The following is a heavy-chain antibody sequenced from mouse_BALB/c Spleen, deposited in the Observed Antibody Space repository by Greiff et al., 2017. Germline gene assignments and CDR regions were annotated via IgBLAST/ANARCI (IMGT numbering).Heavy chain of an antibody. CDR1: GYTFTSYT. J-gene: IGHJ3*01. D-gene: IGHD4-1*01. V-gene: IGHV1-4*01. CDR2: INPSSGYT. CDR3: ARRLTGTGIAY. Sequence: QVQLKESGAELARPGASVKMSCKASGYTFTSYTMHWVKQRPGQGLEWIGYINPSSGYTNYNQKFKDKATLTADKSSSTAYMQLSSLTSEDSAVYYCARRLTGTGIAYWGQGTLVTVSA.